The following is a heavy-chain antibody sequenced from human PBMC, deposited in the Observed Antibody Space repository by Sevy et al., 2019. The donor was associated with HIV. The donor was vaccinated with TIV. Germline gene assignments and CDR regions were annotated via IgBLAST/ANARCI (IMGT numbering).Heavy chain of an antibody. V-gene: IGHV1-24*01. J-gene: IGHJ4*02. Sequence: ASVKVYCKVSGKTLSGLSMYWVRQAPGKGLEWMVTFDPEDGKTTYAQKFQGRVTMTEDTSTHTAYMELTSLRSEDTAVSYCASTRDYYESNGYYFEYWGQGTLVTVSS. CDR2: FDPEDGKT. CDR1: GKTLSGLS. D-gene: IGHD3-22*01. CDR3: ASTRDYYESNGYYFEY.